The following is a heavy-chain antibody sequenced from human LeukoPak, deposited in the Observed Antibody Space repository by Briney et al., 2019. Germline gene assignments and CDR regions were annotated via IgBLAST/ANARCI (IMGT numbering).Heavy chain of an antibody. Sequence: GGSLRLSCAASGFIFGDYSINWFRQTPGKGLEWVGFIRRKGYGATTEYAASVKGRFIISRDDYRSIAHLQMNSLKTEDTDVYYCTRGTTVTYSDYWGQGTLVTVSS. CDR1: GFIFGDYS. J-gene: IGHJ4*01. CDR2: IRRKGYGATT. V-gene: IGHV3-49*03. CDR3: TRGTTVTYSDY. D-gene: IGHD4-17*01.